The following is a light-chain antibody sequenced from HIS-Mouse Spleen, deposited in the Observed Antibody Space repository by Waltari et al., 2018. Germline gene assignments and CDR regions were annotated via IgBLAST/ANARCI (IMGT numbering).Light chain of an antibody. CDR3: YSTDSSGNHRV. CDR1: ALPKKY. J-gene: IGLJ2*01. CDR2: EDS. Sequence: SYELTQPPSVSVSPGQTARITCSGDALPKKYAYWYQQKSGQAPVLVIYEDSKRPSGSPAGFPGSSSGTMATLTISGAQVEDEADYYCYSTDSSGNHRVFGGGTKLTVL. V-gene: IGLV3-10*01.